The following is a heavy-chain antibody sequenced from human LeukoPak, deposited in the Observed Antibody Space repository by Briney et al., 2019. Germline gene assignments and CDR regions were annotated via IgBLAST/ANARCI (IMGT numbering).Heavy chain of an antibody. Sequence: SETLSLTCLVSGEPISSYYWSWIRQAPGGGPGYIGNVYYNGSANYNPSLKSRVAISVDASKNQFSLKVDSVTTADTAVYCARGDYDFWSGNWRFDTWGQGTLVTVSS. CDR2: VYYNGSA. D-gene: IGHD3-3*01. CDR1: GEPISSYY. J-gene: IGHJ4*02. CDR3: ARGDYDFWSGNWRFDT. V-gene: IGHV4-59*01.